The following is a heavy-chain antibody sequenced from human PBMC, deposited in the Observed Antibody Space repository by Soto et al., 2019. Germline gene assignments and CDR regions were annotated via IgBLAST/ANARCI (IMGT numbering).Heavy chain of an antibody. CDR3: ARDMQGWGGY. D-gene: IGHD3-16*01. J-gene: IGHJ4*01. CDR1: GYTLTDYF. V-gene: IGHV1-2*02. Sequence: ASVKVSCKASGYTLTDYFLHWVRQAPGQGLEWMGWMNPKSGDTNYAQKFQDRVTMTRDTSTSTAYMELSRLRFDDTAVYYCARDMQGWGGYWG. CDR2: MNPKSGDT.